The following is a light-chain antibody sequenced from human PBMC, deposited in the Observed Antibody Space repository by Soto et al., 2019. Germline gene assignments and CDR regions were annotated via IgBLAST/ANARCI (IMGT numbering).Light chain of an antibody. V-gene: IGLV2-23*01. CDR3: CSYAGSSTYV. J-gene: IGLJ1*01. Sequence: QSALTQPASVSGSPGQSITISCTGTSSDVGSYNLVSWYQKHTGKAPKLMIYEGSKRHSGVSNRFSGSKSGNTASLTISGLQAEDEADYYCCSYAGSSTYVFGTGTKVTVL. CDR2: EGS. CDR1: SSDVGSYNL.